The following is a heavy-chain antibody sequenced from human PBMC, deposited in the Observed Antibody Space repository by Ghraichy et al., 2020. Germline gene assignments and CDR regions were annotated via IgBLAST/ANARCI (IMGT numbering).Heavy chain of an antibody. V-gene: IGHV3-23*01. D-gene: IGHD6-13*01. CDR3: AKDFNIEAAGRSFQY. CDR2: ISSSGDRT. J-gene: IGHJ1*01. CDR1: GFTFGRYA. Sequence: LSRTCAASGFTFGRYAMTWVRQAPGKGLEWVSGISSSGDRTWYADSVKGRFTISRDNSKNTLSVQMNSLRAEDTAVYYCAKDFNIEAAGRSFQYWGQGTLVTVSS.